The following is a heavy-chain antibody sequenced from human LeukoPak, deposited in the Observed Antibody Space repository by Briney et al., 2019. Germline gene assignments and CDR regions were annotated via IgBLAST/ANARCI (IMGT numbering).Heavy chain of an antibody. CDR1: GGSISSYY. V-gene: IGHV4-59*01. J-gene: IGHJ4*02. Sequence: SETLSLTCTVSGGSISSYYWSWIRQPPGKGLDGIGYIYYSGSTNYNPSLKSRVTISVDTSKNQFSLKLSSVTAADTAVYYCARYRGVIRGYFDYWGQGTLVTVSS. CDR2: IYYSGST. D-gene: IGHD3-10*01. CDR3: ARYRGVIRGYFDY.